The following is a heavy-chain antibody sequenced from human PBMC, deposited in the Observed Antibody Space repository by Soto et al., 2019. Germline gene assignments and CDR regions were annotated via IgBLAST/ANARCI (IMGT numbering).Heavy chain of an antibody. Sequence: QVQLVQSGAEVKKPGSSVKVSCKASGGTFSSYAISWVRQAPGQGLEWMGGIIPIFGTANYAQKFQGRVTITADKATSTAYMELSSLRSEDTAVYDCARDVILGPVTHYVDYWGQGTLVTVSS. CDR2: IIPIFGTA. V-gene: IGHV1-69*06. CDR3: ARDVILGPVTHYVDY. CDR1: GGTFSSYA. J-gene: IGHJ4*02. D-gene: IGHD3-16*01.